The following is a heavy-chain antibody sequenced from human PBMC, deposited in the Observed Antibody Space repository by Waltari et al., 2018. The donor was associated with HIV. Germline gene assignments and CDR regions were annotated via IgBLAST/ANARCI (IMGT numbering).Heavy chain of an antibody. CDR2: IRGRRYGGTA. D-gene: IGHD2-15*01. Sequence: EVQLVESGGGLVQPGRSLRLSCITSGFTFGDSAMSWVRRAPGEGLECVSFIRGRRYGGTADYAASVKGRFIISRDDSKSIAYLQMNSLKIEDTGIYYCAGLLIGYWGRGTLVTVSS. J-gene: IGHJ4*02. V-gene: IGHV3-49*04. CDR3: AGLLIGY. CDR1: GFTFGDSA.